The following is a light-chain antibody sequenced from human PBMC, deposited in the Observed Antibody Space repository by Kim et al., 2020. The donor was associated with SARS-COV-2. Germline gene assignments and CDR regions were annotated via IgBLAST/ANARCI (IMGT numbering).Light chain of an antibody. Sequence: GQAITISCTGTSSDVGGYNYVSWYQHHPAKAPQLMIYDVNKRPSGVSNRFSASKSGNTASLTISGLQAEDEADYYCNSYTSTSTWVFGGGTQLTVL. V-gene: IGLV2-14*03. J-gene: IGLJ3*02. CDR3: NSYTSTSTWV. CDR2: DVN. CDR1: SSDVGGYNY.